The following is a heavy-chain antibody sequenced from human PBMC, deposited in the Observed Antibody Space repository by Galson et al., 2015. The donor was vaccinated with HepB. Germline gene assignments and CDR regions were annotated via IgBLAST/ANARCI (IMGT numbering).Heavy chain of an antibody. Sequence: SLRLSCAASGFTFSSYAVSWVRQAPGKGLGWVSAISGSGGSTYYADSVKGRFTISRDNSKNTLFLQMNSLRAEDMAVYYCAKDTSVITPVTFDYWGQGTLVTVSS. V-gene: IGHV3-23*01. D-gene: IGHD1-14*01. CDR3: AKDTSVITPVTFDY. J-gene: IGHJ4*02. CDR1: GFTFSSYA. CDR2: ISGSGGST.